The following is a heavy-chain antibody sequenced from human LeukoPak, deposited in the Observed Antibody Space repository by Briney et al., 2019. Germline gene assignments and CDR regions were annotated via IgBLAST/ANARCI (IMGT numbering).Heavy chain of an antibody. CDR2: INHSGST. CDR1: GGSFSGYY. CDR3: AREKTRPSSYWYFDL. D-gene: IGHD1-7*01. Sequence: PSETLSLTCAVYGGSFSGYYWSWIRQPPGKGLEWIGEINHSGSTYYNPSLKSRVTISVDTSKNQFSLKLSSVTAADTAVYYCAREKTRPSSYWYFDLWGRGTLVTVSS. V-gene: IGHV4-34*01. J-gene: IGHJ2*01.